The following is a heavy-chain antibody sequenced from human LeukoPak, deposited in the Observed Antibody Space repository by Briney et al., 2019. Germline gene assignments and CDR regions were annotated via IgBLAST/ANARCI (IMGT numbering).Heavy chain of an antibody. Sequence: GGSLRLSCAASGFTFSSYAMSWIRQAPGKGLEWVSAISGSGGSTYYADSVKGRSTISRDTSKNTLYLHMNSLRAEDTGVYYCAKFTTPLGLVRYFDYWGQGTLVTVSS. V-gene: IGHV3-23*01. CDR3: AKFTTPLGLVRYFDY. D-gene: IGHD3-10*01. CDR2: ISGSGGST. J-gene: IGHJ4*02. CDR1: GFTFSSYA.